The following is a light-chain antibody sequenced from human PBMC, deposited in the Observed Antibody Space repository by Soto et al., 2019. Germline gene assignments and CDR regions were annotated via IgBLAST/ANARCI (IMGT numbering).Light chain of an antibody. CDR2: GAS. CDR1: QSVTNSY. CDR3: QQYASSPT. Sequence: EIVWTQSPGTLSLSPGERATLSCRASQSVTNSYVAWYQQQLGQAPRLLIYGASIRATGIPDRFSGSGSGTDFTLTISGLEPEDSAVFYCQQYASSPTFGQGTKVEIK. J-gene: IGKJ1*01. V-gene: IGKV3-20*01.